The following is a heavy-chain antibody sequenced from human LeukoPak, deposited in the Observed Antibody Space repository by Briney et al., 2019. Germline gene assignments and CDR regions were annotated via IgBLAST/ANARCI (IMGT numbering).Heavy chain of an antibody. D-gene: IGHD3-3*01. J-gene: IGHJ6*02. CDR1: GFTFSSYS. V-gene: IGHV3-21*01. Sequence: PGGSLRLSCAASGFTFSSYSMNWVRQAPGKGLEWVSSISSSSSYIYYADSVKGRFTISRDNAKNSLYPQMNSLRAEDTAVYYCARVYDFWSGPSGYYYGMDVWGQGTTVTVSS. CDR2: ISSSSSYI. CDR3: ARVYDFWSGPSGYYYGMDV.